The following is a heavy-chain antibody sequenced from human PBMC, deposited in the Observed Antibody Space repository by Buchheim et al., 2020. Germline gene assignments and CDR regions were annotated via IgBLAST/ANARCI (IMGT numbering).Heavy chain of an antibody. J-gene: IGHJ4*02. V-gene: IGHV1-46*03. CDR1: GYTFTSYY. CDR2: INPSGGST. D-gene: IGHD6-19*01. CDR3: ACIAVAVPDFDY. Sequence: QVQLVQSGAEVKKPGASVKVSCKASGYTFTSYYMNWVRQAPGQGLEWMGIINPSGGSTSYAQKFQGSVTMHRDPSTSTVYMELSSLRSEDTAVYYCACIAVAVPDFDYWGQGTL.